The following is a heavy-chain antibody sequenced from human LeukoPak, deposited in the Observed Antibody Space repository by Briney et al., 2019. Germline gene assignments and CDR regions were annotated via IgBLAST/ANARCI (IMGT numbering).Heavy chain of an antibody. V-gene: IGHV3-23*01. Sequence: GGSLRLSCAASGFTFGSYAMSWVRQTPGKSLEWVSIITNGGVTPYYADSVRGRFTISRDNSKNTLYLQMNSLRAEDTAVYFCASQRHHRVAVAGSFDYWGQGTLVSVSP. CDR3: ASQRHHRVAVAGSFDY. J-gene: IGHJ4*02. CDR1: GFTFGSYA. CDR2: ITNGGVTP. D-gene: IGHD6-19*01.